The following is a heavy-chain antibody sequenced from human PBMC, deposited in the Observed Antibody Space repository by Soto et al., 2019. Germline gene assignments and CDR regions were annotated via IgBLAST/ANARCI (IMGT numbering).Heavy chain of an antibody. D-gene: IGHD3-9*01. J-gene: IGHJ5*02. CDR1: GYTLTSYG. CDR2: ISAYNGNT. Sequence: ASVKVSCKASGYTLTSYGISWVRQAPGQGLEWMGWISAYNGNTNYAQKLQGRVTMTTDTSTSTAYMELRSLRSDDTAVYYCARGTAFYDILTGPDPNWFDPWGQGTLVTVSS. V-gene: IGHV1-18*01. CDR3: ARGTAFYDILTGPDPNWFDP.